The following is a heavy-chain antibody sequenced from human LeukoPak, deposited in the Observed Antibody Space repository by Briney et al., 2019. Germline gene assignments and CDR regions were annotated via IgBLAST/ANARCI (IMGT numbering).Heavy chain of an antibody. V-gene: IGHV1-24*01. CDR1: GYTLTELS. J-gene: IGHJ4*02. D-gene: IGHD6-13*01. Sequence: ASVKVSCKVSGYTLTELSMHWVRQAPGKGLEWMGGFDPEDGETIYAQKFQGRVTMTEGTSTDTAYMELSSLRSEDTAVYYCATDWTRSSSSWYSFDYWGQGTLVTVSS. CDR2: FDPEDGET. CDR3: ATDWTRSSSSWYSFDY.